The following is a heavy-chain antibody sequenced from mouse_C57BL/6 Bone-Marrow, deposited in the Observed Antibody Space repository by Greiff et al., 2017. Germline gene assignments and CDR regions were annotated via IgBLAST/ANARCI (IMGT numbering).Heavy chain of an antibody. CDR3: TTVWYPWFAY. CDR1: GFNIKDYY. CDR2: IDPEDGDT. V-gene: IGHV14-1*01. Sequence: EVQLLESGAELVRPGASVKLSCTASGFNIKDYYMHWVKQRPEQGLEWIGRIDPEDGDTEYAPKFQGKATLTADPSSNTAYLQLSSLTSEDAAVYYCTTVWYPWFAYWGQGTLLTVSA. D-gene: IGHD2-10*02. J-gene: IGHJ3*01.